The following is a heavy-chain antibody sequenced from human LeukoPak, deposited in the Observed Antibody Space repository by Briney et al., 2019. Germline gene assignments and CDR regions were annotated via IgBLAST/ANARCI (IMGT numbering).Heavy chain of an antibody. CDR1: GFTFSSNW. Sequence: PGGSLRLSCAASGFTFSSNWMHWVRQAPGKGLVWVSRINTDGSSTSYADSVKGRFTISRDNAKNTLYLQMNSLRAEDTAVYYGARVRSSGREFDYWGQGTLVTVSS. V-gene: IGHV3-74*01. D-gene: IGHD6-19*01. CDR3: ARVRSSGREFDY. J-gene: IGHJ4*02. CDR2: INTDGSST.